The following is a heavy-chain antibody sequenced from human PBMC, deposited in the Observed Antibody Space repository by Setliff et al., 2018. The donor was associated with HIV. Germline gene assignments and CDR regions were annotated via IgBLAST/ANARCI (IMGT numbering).Heavy chain of an antibody. Sequence: GGSLRLSCVASGFTFSISGMHWVRQAPGKGLGWVTYIEYDESNKRYADNVKGRFTISRDNTQNSLYLQMNNLRVEDTAVYYCARDGTTLLAAMDVWGKVTTVTVSS. V-gene: IGHV3-30*12. J-gene: IGHJ6*03. CDR2: IEYDESNK. CDR3: ARDGTTLLAAMDV. CDR1: GFTFSISG. D-gene: IGHD1-7*01.